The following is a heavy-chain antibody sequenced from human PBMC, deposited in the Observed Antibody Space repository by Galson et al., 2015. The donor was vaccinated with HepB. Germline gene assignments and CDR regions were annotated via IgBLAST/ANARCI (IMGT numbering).Heavy chain of an antibody. V-gene: IGHV1-46*02. CDR1: GYTFYSYY. CDR2: INPSGGST. CDR3: ARDGFLPEYADSSGYSGSFDY. Sequence: SVKVSCKASGYTFYSYYMHWVRQAPGQGLEWMGIINPSGGSTSYAQKFQGRVTMTRDTSASTVYMELSSLRSEGTAIYYCARDGFLPEYADSSGYSGSFDYWGQGTLVSVSS. D-gene: IGHD3-22*01. J-gene: IGHJ4*02.